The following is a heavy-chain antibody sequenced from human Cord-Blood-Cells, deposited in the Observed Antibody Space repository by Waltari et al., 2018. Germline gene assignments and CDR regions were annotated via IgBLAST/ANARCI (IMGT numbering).Heavy chain of an antibody. CDR2: INHSGST. CDR1: GGSFSGYY. V-gene: IGHV4-34*01. CDR3: ARAIGSSGWYFDY. Sequence: PSETLSLTCAVYGGSFSGYYWSWIRQPPGKGLEWIGEINHSGSTNYNPSLKSRVTISVDTSKNQFSLKLSSVTAADTAVYYCARAIGSSGWYFDYWGQGTLVTV. J-gene: IGHJ4*02. D-gene: IGHD6-19*01.